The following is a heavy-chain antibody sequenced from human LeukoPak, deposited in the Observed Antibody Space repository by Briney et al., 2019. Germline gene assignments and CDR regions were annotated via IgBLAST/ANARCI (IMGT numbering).Heavy chain of an antibody. Sequence: GGSLRLSCAASGFTFSSYSMNWVRQAPGKGLEWVSSISSSSSYIYYADSVKGRFTISRDNAKNSLYLRMNSLRAEDTAVYYCARESCTNGVCYFDYWGQGTLVTVSS. V-gene: IGHV3-21*01. D-gene: IGHD2-8*01. J-gene: IGHJ4*02. CDR1: GFTFSSYS. CDR3: ARESCTNGVCYFDY. CDR2: ISSSSSYI.